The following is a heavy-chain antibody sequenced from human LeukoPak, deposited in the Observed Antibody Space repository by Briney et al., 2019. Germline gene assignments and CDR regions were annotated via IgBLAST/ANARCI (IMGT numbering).Heavy chain of an antibody. CDR2: IYYSGST. V-gene: IGHV4-39*01. Sequence: SETLSLTCTVSGGSISSSSYYWGWIRQPPGKGLEWIGSIYYSGSTYYNPSLKSRVTISVDTSKKQFSLQLSSVTAADTAVYYCASPSVGATTGIDYWGQGTLVTFSS. D-gene: IGHD1-26*01. J-gene: IGHJ4*02. CDR3: ASPSVGATTGIDY. CDR1: GGSISSSSYY.